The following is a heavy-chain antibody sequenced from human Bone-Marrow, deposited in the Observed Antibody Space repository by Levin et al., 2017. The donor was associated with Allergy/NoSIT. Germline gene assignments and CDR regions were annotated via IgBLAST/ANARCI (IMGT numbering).Heavy chain of an antibody. CDR1: GGSFSGYY. D-gene: IGHD6-13*01. J-gene: IGHJ4*02. V-gene: IGHV4-34*01. CDR3: AREGSIAAAGTKVSGGFDY. Sequence: SSETLSLTCAVYGGSFSGYYWSWIRQPPGKGLEWIGEINHSGSTNYNPSLKSRVTISVDTSKNQFSLKLSSVTAADTAVYYCAREGSIAAAGTKVSGGFDYWGQGTLVTVSS. CDR2: INHSGST.